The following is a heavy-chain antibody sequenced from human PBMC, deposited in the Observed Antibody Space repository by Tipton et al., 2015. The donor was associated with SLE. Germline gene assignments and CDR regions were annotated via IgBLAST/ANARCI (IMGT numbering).Heavy chain of an antibody. V-gene: IGHV4-31*03. D-gene: IGHD1-7*01. CDR1: DGSTSSADYY. Sequence: TVSDGSTSSADYYWTWIRQYPGKGLEWIGYIYYSGGTYYNPSLKSRVTISLDTSNNQFSLRLRSVTAADTAIYYCARDRELPGAFDIWGQGTMVTVSS. CDR3: ARDRELPGAFDI. J-gene: IGHJ3*02. CDR2: IYYSGGT.